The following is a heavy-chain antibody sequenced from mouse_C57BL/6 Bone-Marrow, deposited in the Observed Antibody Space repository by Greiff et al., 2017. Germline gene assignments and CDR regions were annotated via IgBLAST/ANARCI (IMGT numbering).Heavy chain of an antibody. CDR2: IDPNSGGT. Sequence: QVQLQQPGAELVKPGASVKLSCKASAYTFTSYWMHWVKQRPGRGLEWIGRIDPNSGGTKYNEKFKSKATLTVDKPSSTAYMQLSSLTSENSAVYYCARDDCGSSDGAMDYWGQGTAVTGSS. CDR3: ARDDCGSSDGAMDY. D-gene: IGHD1-1*01. J-gene: IGHJ4*01. CDR1: AYTFTSYW. V-gene: IGHV1-72*01.